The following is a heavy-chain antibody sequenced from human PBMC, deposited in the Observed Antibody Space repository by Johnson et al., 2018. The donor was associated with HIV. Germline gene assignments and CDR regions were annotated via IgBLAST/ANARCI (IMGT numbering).Heavy chain of an antibody. Sequence: VQLVESGGGLVQPGGSLRLSCAASGFTFSSYAMSWVRQAPGKGLEWVANIKQDGSEKYYVDSVKGRFTISRDNSKNTQYLQMNSLRAEDTAVYYWAKAGAFDIWGQGTMVTVSS. CDR2: IKQDGSEK. V-gene: IGHV3-7*01. CDR1: GFTFSSYA. CDR3: AKAGAFDI. J-gene: IGHJ3*02.